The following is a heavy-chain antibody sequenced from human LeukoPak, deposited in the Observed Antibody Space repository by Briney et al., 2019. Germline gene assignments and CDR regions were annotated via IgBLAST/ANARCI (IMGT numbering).Heavy chain of an antibody. CDR2: IYYSGST. J-gene: IGHJ6*03. CDR3: ARDQISYNYMDV. V-gene: IGHV4-39*07. D-gene: IGHD2-2*02. CDR1: GGSISSSGYY. Sequence: SETLSLTCTVSGGSISSSGYYWGWIRQPPGKGLEWIGSIYYSGSTYYNPSLNSRVTISVDTSKNQFSLKLSSVTAADTAVYYCARDQISYNYMDVWGKGTTVTVSS.